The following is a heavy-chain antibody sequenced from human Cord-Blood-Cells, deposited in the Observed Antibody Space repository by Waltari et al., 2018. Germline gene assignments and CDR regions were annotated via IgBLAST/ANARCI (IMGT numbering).Heavy chain of an antibody. CDR2: INHRGST. Sequence: QVQLQQWGAGLLKPSETLSLTSAVYGGSFSGYYWSWIRQPPGKGLEWIWEINHRGSTNYNPTLKSRVTRSVETSKNQFSLKLSSVTAADTAVYYCARQRSDFWSVYFPYYFDYWGQGTLVTVSS. CDR1: GGSFSGYY. J-gene: IGHJ4*02. CDR3: ARQRSDFWSVYFPYYFDY. D-gene: IGHD3-3*01. V-gene: IGHV4-34*01.